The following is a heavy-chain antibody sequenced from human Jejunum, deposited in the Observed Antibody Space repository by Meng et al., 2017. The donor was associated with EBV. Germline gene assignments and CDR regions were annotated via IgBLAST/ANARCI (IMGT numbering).Heavy chain of an antibody. CDR2: ISGSGGST. V-gene: IGHV3-23*01. J-gene: IGHJ4*02. CDR1: GFTFSGYA. D-gene: IGHD2-8*01. CDR3: ARANEVRAFDY. Sequence: EVQLLGSGGGLVHPGGSLRLSCAASGFTFSGYAMSWVRQAPGKGLEWVSAISGSGGSTYYADSVKGRFTISRDNAKNTLYLQMNNLRADDTAVYYCARANEVRAFDYWGQGTLVTVSS.